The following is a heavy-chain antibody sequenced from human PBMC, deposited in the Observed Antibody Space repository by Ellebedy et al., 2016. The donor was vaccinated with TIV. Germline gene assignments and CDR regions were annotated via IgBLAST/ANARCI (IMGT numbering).Heavy chain of an antibody. V-gene: IGHV3-53*01. D-gene: IGHD3-10*02. Sequence: GESLKISCAASGFTVSSNYMSWVRQAPGKGLEWVSVIYSGGSTYYADSVKGRFTISRDNSKNTLYLQMNSLRAEDTAVYYCARVLFGVGGMDVWGQGTTVTVSS. CDR3: ARVLFGVGGMDV. J-gene: IGHJ6*02. CDR2: IYSGGST. CDR1: GFTVSSNY.